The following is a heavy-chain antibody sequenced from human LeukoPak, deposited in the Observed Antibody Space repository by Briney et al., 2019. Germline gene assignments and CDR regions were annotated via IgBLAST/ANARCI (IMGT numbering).Heavy chain of an antibody. CDR1: GGSFSGYY. CDR3: ARGRIASSAPYYFYMDV. CDR2: IYNIGST. D-gene: IGHD6-6*01. Sequence: NASETLSLTCAVYGGSFSGYYWSWIRQPPGKGLEWIGYIYNIGSTSSNPSLKSRVTTSVDTSKNQFSLKLSSVTAADTAVYYCARGRIASSAPYYFYMDVWGKGTTVTVSS. V-gene: IGHV4-59*01. J-gene: IGHJ6*03.